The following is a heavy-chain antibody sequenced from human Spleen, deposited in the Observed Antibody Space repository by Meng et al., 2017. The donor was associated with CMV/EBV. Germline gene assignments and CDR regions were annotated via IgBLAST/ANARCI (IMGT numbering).Heavy chain of an antibody. J-gene: IGHJ4*02. CDR3: AKGMFGVVSASKSFDY. CDR2: ISGSGGYI. Sequence: GSTFSSYAMSWVRQAPGKGLEWVSGISGSGGYIYYADSVKDRFSISRDNSKKTLYVQMNSLRAEDTAVYYCAKGMFGVVSASKSFDYWGQGTLVTVSS. V-gene: IGHV3-23*01. CDR1: GSTFSSYA. D-gene: IGHD3-16*01.